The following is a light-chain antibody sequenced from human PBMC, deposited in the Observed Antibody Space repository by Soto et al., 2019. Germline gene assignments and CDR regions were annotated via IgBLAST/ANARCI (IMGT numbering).Light chain of an antibody. V-gene: IGLV2-18*02. J-gene: IGLJ1*01. CDR2: EVS. Sequence: LTQPPSVSGSPGQSVAVSCTGTSSDVGSYNRVSWYQQPPGTALKLMIYEVSNRPSGVPDRFSGSKSGNTASLTISGLQAEDEADYYCSSFTSSTTYVFGTGTKVTVL. CDR1: SSDVGSYNR. CDR3: SSFTSSTTYV.